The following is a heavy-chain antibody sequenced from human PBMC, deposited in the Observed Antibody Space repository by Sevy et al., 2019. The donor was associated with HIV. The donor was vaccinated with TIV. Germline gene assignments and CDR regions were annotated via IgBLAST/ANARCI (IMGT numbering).Heavy chain of an antibody. J-gene: IGHJ5*02. Sequence: SETLSLTCTVSGGSISSYYWSWIRQPPGKGLEWIGYIYYSGSTNYNPSLKSRVTISVDTSKNQFSLKLSSVTAADTAVYYCARAPDAGWFDPLGQGTLVTVSS. V-gene: IGHV4-59*01. CDR2: IYYSGST. CDR3: ARAPDAGWFDP. CDR1: GGSISSYY.